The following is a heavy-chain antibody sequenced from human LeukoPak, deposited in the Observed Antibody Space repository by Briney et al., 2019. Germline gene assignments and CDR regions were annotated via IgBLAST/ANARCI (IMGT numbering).Heavy chain of an antibody. J-gene: IGHJ6*02. Sequence: GGPLRLSCAASGFTFSSYAMSWVRQAPGKGLEWVSAISGSGGSTYYADSVKGRFTISRDNSKNTLYLQMNSLRAEDTAVYYCARDQPMVRGVLYGMDVWGQGTTVTVSS. V-gene: IGHV3-23*01. CDR1: GFTFSSYA. CDR2: ISGSGGST. D-gene: IGHD3-10*01. CDR3: ARDQPMVRGVLYGMDV.